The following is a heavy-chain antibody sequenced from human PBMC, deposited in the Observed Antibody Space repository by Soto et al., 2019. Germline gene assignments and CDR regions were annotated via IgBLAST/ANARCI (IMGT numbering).Heavy chain of an antibody. J-gene: IGHJ5*02. CDR1: GGSISSGGYY. V-gene: IGHV4-31*03. CDR2: IYYSGST. D-gene: IGHD6-6*01. Sequence: SETLSLTCTVSGGSISSGGYYWSWIRQHPGKGLEWIGYIYYSGSTYYNPSLKSRVTISVDTSKNQFSLKLSSVTAADTAVYYCARKSYSSSSFWFDPWGQGTLVTVSS. CDR3: ARKSYSSSSFWFDP.